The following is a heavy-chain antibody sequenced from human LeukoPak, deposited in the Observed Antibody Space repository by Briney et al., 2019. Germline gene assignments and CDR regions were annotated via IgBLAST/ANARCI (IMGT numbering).Heavy chain of an antibody. J-gene: IGHJ4*02. V-gene: IGHV3-23*01. CDR2: ISGSGGST. CDR1: GFTFSSYA. Sequence: GGSLRLSCAASGFTFSSYAMSWVRQAPGKGLEWASAISGSGGSTYYADSVRGRFTISRDNSKNTLYLQMNSLRAEDTAVYYCAKGWYGGNSSMYGCFDYWGQGTLVTVSS. CDR3: AKGWYGGNSSMYGCFDY. D-gene: IGHD4-23*01.